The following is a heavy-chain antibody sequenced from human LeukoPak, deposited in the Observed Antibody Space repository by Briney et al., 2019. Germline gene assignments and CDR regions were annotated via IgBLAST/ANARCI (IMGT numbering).Heavy chain of an antibody. J-gene: IGHJ4*02. Sequence: GRSLRLSCAASGFTFSKYGMHWVRQAPGKGLEWVAVIWYDGSNKYYADSVKGRFTISRDNSKNTLHLQMNSLRAEDTAVYYCARRQQLVLDYWGQGTLVTVSS. V-gene: IGHV3-33*01. CDR3: ARRQQLVLDY. CDR1: GFTFSKYG. CDR2: IWYDGSNK. D-gene: IGHD6-13*01.